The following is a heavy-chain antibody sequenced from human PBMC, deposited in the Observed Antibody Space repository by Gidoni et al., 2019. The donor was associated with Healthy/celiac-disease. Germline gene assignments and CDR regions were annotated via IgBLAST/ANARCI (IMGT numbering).Heavy chain of an antibody. D-gene: IGHD3-10*01. V-gene: IGHV3-23*01. CDR1: GFTFSSYA. CDR2: ISGSGGST. Sequence: EVQLLESGGGLVQPGGSLRLSCAASGFTFSSYAMGWVRQAPGKGLGGVSAISGSGGSTYYADSVKGRFTISRDNSKNTLYLQMNSLRAEDTAVYYCAKDMELLWFGELSSSFDYWGQGTLVTVSS. J-gene: IGHJ4*02. CDR3: AKDMELLWFGELSSSFDY.